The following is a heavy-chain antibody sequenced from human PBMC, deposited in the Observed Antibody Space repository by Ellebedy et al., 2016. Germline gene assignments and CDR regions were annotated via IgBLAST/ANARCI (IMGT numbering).Heavy chain of an antibody. D-gene: IGHD6-19*01. Sequence: ASVKVSCKASGYTFTSYYMHWVRQAPGQGLEWMGIINPSGGSTSYAQKFQGRVTMTRDTSTSTVYMELSSVTAADTAVYYCARVKRDLEQWLVYYYYGMDVWGQGTTVTVSS. CDR3: ARVKRDLEQWLVYYYYGMDV. J-gene: IGHJ6*02. V-gene: IGHV1-46*01. CDR2: INPSGGST. CDR1: GYTFTSYY.